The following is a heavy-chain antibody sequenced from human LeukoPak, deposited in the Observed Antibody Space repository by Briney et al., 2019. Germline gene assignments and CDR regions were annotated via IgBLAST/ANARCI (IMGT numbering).Heavy chain of an antibody. J-gene: IGHJ6*03. CDR2: ISSSSSYI. CDR3: ARVAGYYYDSSGYPTYYYYYMDV. V-gene: IGHV3-21*01. D-gene: IGHD3-22*01. CDR1: GFTFSSYS. Sequence: PGGSLRLSCAASGFTFSSYSMNWVRQAPGKGLEWVSSISSSSSYIYYADSVKGRFTISRDNAKNSLYLQMNSLRAEDTAVYYCARVAGYYYDSSGYPTYYYYYMDVWGKGTTVTVSS.